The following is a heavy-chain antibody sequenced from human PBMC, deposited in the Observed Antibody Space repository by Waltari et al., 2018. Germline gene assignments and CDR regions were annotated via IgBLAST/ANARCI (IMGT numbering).Heavy chain of an antibody. Sequence: QVQLVQSGAEVKKPGSSVKVSCKASGGTFSSYAISGVRQDPGQGLEWMGGITPMFGTSNYAQKFQGRVTITADESTSTVYMELRSLRSEDTAIYYCARGFSYDVTGYYYYYWGQGTLVTVSS. D-gene: IGHD3-22*01. J-gene: IGHJ4*02. CDR3: ARGFSYDVTGYYYYY. CDR1: GGTFSSYA. CDR2: ITPMFGTS. V-gene: IGHV1-69*01.